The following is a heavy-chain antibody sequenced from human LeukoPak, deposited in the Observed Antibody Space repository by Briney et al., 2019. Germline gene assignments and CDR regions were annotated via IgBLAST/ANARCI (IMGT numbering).Heavy chain of an antibody. J-gene: IGHJ6*04. Sequence: GGSLRLSCAASGFTFSSYEMNWVRQAPGKGLGWVSYISSSGSTIYYADSVKGRFTISRDNAKNSLYLQMHRLRAEDTAVYYCAELGITMIGGVWGKGTTVTISS. CDR2: ISSSGSTI. V-gene: IGHV3-48*03. D-gene: IGHD3-10*02. CDR1: GFTFSSYE. CDR3: AELGITMIGGV.